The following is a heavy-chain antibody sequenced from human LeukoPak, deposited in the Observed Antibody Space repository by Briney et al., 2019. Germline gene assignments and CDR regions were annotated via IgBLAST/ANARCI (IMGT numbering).Heavy chain of an antibody. CDR1: GFTFSNYW. J-gene: IGHJ6*02. CDR2: IKSDGGST. D-gene: IGHD2-21*02. V-gene: IGHV3-74*01. Sequence: GGSLRLSCAASGFTFSNYWMHWVRQAPGEALMWVSRIKSDGGSTTYADSVKGRFTISRDNAKNTLYLQMNSLRAEDTAVYYCSRDSLSSCGGDCYSGLDVWGQGTTVTVSS. CDR3: SRDSLSSCGGDCYSGLDV.